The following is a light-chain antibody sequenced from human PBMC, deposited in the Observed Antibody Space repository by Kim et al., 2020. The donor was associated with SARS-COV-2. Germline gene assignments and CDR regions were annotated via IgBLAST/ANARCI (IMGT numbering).Light chain of an antibody. Sequence: EIVMTQSPATLSVSPGERATLFCRASQSVTTNVAWYQQKPGQAPRLLIFGASPRATGIPARFSGSGSGTDFTLTIGSLQSEDFAVYFCQQYNRWPYTFGQGTKLEI. CDR3: QQYNRWPYT. V-gene: IGKV3-15*01. CDR2: GAS. J-gene: IGKJ2*01. CDR1: QSVTTN.